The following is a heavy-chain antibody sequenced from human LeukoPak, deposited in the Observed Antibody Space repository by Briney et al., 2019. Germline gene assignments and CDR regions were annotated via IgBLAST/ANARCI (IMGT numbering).Heavy chain of an antibody. CDR2: ISCRGGST. CDR3: ASEIVGDSDY. CDR1: VCTFSSYA. J-gene: IGHJ4*02. D-gene: IGHD1-26*01. Sequence: GGSLRLSCAASVCTFSSYAMSWVRQAPGGGLEGVSSISCRGGSTYYADSVTGRFTISRDNSKNTLYLQMNSLRAEDTAVYYCASEIVGDSDYWGQGTLVTVSS. V-gene: IGHV3-23*01.